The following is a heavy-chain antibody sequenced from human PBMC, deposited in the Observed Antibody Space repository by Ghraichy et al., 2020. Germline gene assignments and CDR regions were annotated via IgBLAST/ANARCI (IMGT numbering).Heavy chain of an antibody. Sequence: SETLSLTCTVSGGSISSSSYYWGWIRQPPGKGLEWIGSIYYSGSTYYNPSLKSRVTISVDTSKNQFSLKLSSVTAADTAVYYCASLLWFGELRWFDPWGQGTLVTVSS. J-gene: IGHJ5*02. V-gene: IGHV4-39*07. CDR3: ASLLWFGELRWFDP. D-gene: IGHD3-10*01. CDR1: GGSISSSSYY. CDR2: IYYSGST.